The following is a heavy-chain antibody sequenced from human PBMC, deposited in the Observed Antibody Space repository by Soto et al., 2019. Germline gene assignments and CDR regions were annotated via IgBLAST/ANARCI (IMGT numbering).Heavy chain of an antibody. J-gene: IGHJ4*02. D-gene: IGHD3-16*02. CDR3: AIGDYIWGSYRPLDY. CDR1: GYTFTSYG. CDR2: ISAYNGNT. Sequence: GASVKVSCKASGYTFTSYGISWVRQAPGQGLEWMGWISAYNGNTNYAQKLQGRVTMTTDTSTSTAYMELRSLRSDDTAVYYCAIGDYIWGSYRPLDYWGQGTLVTVSS. V-gene: IGHV1-18*01.